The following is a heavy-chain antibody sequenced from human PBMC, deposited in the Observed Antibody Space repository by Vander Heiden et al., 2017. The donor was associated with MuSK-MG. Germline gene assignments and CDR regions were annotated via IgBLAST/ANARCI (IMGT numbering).Heavy chain of an antibody. CDR1: GGTVSSDA. CDR2: IIPILGIA. D-gene: IGHD1-26*01. J-gene: IGHJ6*03. V-gene: IGHV1-69*04. Sequence: QVQLVQSGAEVKKPGSSVKVSCKASGGTVSSDACSCVRQAPGQGLEWMGGIIPILGIANYAQKFQGRVTITADESTSTAYMELSSLRSEDTAVYYCASGSLDSGSYYYYMDVWGKGTTVTVSS. CDR3: ASGSLDSGSYYYYMDV.